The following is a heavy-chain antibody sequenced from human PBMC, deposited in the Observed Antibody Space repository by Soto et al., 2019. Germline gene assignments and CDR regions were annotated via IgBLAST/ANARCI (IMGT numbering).Heavy chain of an antibody. CDR1: GFTVSSNY. V-gene: IGHV3-66*01. CDR3: AKLYYYYMDV. Sequence: GESLKISCAASGFTVSSNYMSWVRQAPGKGLEWVSVIYSGGSTYYADSVKGRFTISRDNSKNTLYLQMNSLRAEDTAVYYCAKLYYYYMDVWGKGTTVTVSS. CDR2: IYSGGST. J-gene: IGHJ6*03.